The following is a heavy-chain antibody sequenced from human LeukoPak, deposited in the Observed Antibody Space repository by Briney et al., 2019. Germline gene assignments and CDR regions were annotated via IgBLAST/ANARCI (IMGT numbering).Heavy chain of an antibody. Sequence: PSQTLSLTCTVSGGSISSGSYYWGWLRQPPGKGLEWIGSIYYSGSTYYNPSLKSRVTISADTSKNQFSLKLSSVTAADTAVYYCARLTSGHFDYWGQGTLVTVSS. J-gene: IGHJ4*02. CDR3: ARLTSGHFDY. D-gene: IGHD3-10*01. CDR2: IYYSGST. CDR1: GGSISSGSYY. V-gene: IGHV4-39*01.